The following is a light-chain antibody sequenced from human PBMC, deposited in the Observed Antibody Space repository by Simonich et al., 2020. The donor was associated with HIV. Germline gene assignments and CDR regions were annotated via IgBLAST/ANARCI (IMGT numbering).Light chain of an antibody. V-gene: IGKV3-11*01. Sequence: EIVLTQSPATLSLSPGERATLSCRASQSVSSYLAWYQQKPGQAPRLLIYDASNRATGIPARFSGSGSGTDFTLTISSLEPEDFATYYCQQSSSTPHTFGQGTRLVIK. CDR3: QQSSSTPHT. J-gene: IGKJ2*01. CDR1: QSVSSY. CDR2: DAS.